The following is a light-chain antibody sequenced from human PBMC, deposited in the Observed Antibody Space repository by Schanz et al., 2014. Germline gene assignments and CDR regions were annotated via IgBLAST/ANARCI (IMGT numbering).Light chain of an antibody. CDR1: QSVRSN. CDR3: QQRSNWPMYT. V-gene: IGKV3-11*01. Sequence: EIVMTQSPATLSVSPGERATLSCRASQSVRSNLAWYQQKPGRAPRLLIYDASNRATGIPARFSGSGSGTDFTLTISSLEPEDFAVYYCQQRSNWPMYTFGQGTKLEIK. J-gene: IGKJ2*01. CDR2: DAS.